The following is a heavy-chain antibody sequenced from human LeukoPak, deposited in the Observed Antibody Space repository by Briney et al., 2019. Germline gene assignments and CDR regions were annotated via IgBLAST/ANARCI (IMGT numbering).Heavy chain of an antibody. CDR2: INPNSGGT. V-gene: IGHV1-2*02. CDR1: GYTFTGQY. CDR3: ARDREGLAYFDF. D-gene: IGHD3/OR15-3a*01. Sequence: SGKVSCKASGYTFTGQYLHWVRQAPGQGLEWMGWINPNSGGTNYAQKFQGRVTMTRDTSISTAYMELSRLRSDDTAVYYCARDREGLAYFDFWGQGTLVTVSS. J-gene: IGHJ4*02.